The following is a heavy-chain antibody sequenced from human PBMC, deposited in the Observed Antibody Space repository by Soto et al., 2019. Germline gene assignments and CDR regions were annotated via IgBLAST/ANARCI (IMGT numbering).Heavy chain of an antibody. CDR2: ISSSSSYI. Sequence: PGGSLRLSCAASGFTFSSYSMNWVRQAPGKGLEWVSSISSSSSYIYYADSVKGRFTISRDNAKNSLYLQMNSLRAEDTAVYYCARGNFTGRGSQIDYWGQGTLVTVSS. J-gene: IGHJ4*02. CDR3: ARGNFTGRGSQIDY. D-gene: IGHD2-15*01. V-gene: IGHV3-21*01. CDR1: GFTFSSYS.